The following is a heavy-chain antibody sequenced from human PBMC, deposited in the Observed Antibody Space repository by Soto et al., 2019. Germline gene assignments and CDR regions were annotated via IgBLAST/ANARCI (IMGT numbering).Heavy chain of an antibody. V-gene: IGHV1-2*02. D-gene: IGHD1-26*01. CDR3: ARSGARRNSPAGTDP. CDR1: GYNFRAYY. J-gene: IGHJ5*02. CDR2: IIPNNGDT. Sequence: QVQLVQSGAEVKKPGASVKVSCRASGYNFRAYYLHWVRQAPGAGLEWIGSIIPNNGDTHYAQRFPGRSTLATDTSLDTAYMEIDGLTSDDTARYFWARSGARRNSPAGTDPWGQGALVTVPS.